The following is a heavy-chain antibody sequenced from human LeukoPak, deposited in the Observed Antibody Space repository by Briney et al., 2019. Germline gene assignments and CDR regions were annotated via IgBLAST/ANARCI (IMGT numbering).Heavy chain of an antibody. CDR2: IIPIFGTA. D-gene: IGHD6-25*01. J-gene: IGHJ6*03. CDR1: GGTFSSYA. V-gene: IGHV1-69*05. CDR3: GFAARYYYYYYMDV. Sequence: SVKVSCKASGGTFSSYAISWVRQAPGQGLEWMGGIIPIFGTANYAQKFQGRVTITTDESTSTAYMELSSLRSEDTAVYYFGFAARYYYYYYMDVWGKGTTVTVSS.